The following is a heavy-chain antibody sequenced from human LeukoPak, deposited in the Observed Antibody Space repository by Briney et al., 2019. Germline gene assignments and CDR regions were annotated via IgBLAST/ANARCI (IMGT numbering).Heavy chain of an antibody. V-gene: IGHV3-23*01. CDR2: ISGRDDST. CDR1: GFSFSNYA. CDR3: AKWGDYDVLTGYYDSDY. Sequence: SGGSLRLSCAASGFSFSNYAMSWVRQVPGKGLEWVSAISGRDDSTYYADSVKGRFTISRDTSKNTLYLQMNSLRAEDTAVYHCAKWGDYDVLTGYYDSDYWGQGTLVTVSS. D-gene: IGHD3-9*01. J-gene: IGHJ4*02.